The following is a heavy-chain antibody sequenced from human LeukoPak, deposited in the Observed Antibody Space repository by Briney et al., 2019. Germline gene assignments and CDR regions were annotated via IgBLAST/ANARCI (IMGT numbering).Heavy chain of an antibody. CDR2: IWHDGSNK. CDR1: GFTFSSYG. CDR3: AKDDSGYDSGITDY. V-gene: IGHV3-33*06. Sequence: GRSLRLSCAAYGFTFSSYGMHWVRQAPGKGLEWVAVIWHDGSNKYYADYVQGLFTISRDNTKNTLYLQMNSVRAEDTAVYYCAKDDSGYDSGITDYWGQGTLVTVSS. D-gene: IGHD5-12*01. J-gene: IGHJ4*02.